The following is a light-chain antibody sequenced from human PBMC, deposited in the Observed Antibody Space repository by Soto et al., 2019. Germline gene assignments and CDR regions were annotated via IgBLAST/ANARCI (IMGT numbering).Light chain of an antibody. V-gene: IGKV3D-15*01. Sequence: EIVMTQSPATLSVSPGERATLSRRASQSVSSNLAWYQQKPGQAPRLLIYDASNRATGIPARFSGSGSGTDFTLTISRLEPEDSAVYYCHQYASSTGTFGQGTRLEIK. CDR1: QSVSSN. J-gene: IGKJ5*01. CDR2: DAS. CDR3: HQYASSTGT.